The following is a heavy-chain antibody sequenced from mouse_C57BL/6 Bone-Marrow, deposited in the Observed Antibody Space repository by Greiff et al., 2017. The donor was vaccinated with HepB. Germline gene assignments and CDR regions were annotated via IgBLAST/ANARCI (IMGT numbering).Heavy chain of an antibody. J-gene: IGHJ2*01. CDR1: GYSITSGYD. V-gene: IGHV3-1*01. D-gene: IGHD2-4*01. Sequence: EVKLQESGPGMVKPSQSLSLTCTVTGYSITSGYDWHWIRHFPGNKLEWMGYISYSGSTNYNPSLKSRISITHDTSKNHFFLKLNSVTTEDTATYYCARGYYDYDGDYFDYWGQGTTLTVSS. CDR2: ISYSGST. CDR3: ARGYYDYDGDYFDY.